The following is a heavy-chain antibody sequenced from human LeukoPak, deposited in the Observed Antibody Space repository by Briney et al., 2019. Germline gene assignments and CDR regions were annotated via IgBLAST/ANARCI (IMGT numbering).Heavy chain of an antibody. CDR1: GFTLRSYA. D-gene: IGHD5-12*01. Sequence: GGSLRLSCAASGFTLRSYAMSWVRQAPGKGLEWVSAISGSGGSTYYADSVKGRFSISRDNSQNTLYLQMNSLRAEDTAVYYCAKEYSGYDFDYWGQGTLVTVSS. CDR3: AKEYSGYDFDY. CDR2: ISGSGGST. V-gene: IGHV3-23*01. J-gene: IGHJ4*02.